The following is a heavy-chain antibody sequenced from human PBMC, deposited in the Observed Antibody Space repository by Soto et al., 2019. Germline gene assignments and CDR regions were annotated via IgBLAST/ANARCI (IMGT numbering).Heavy chain of an antibody. J-gene: IGHJ2*01. CDR2: INAGNGNT. Sequence: GASVKVSCKASGYTFTGYAMHWVRQAPGQRLEWMGWINAGNGNTKYSQKFQGRVTITRDTSTSTAYMELRSLRSDDTAVYYCARDGYCSSRRCFDLWGRGTLVTVSS. CDR3: ARDGYCSSRRCFDL. V-gene: IGHV1-3*01. CDR1: GYTFTGYA. D-gene: IGHD2-2*01.